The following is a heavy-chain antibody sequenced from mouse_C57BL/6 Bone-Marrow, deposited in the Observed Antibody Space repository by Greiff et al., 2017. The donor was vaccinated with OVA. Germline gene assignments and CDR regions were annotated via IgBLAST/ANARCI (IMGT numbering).Heavy chain of an antibody. CDR2: LYPRSGNT. CDR3: ARSSNYHDY. CDR1: GYTFTSYG. D-gene: IGHD2-5*01. Sequence: QVQLQQSGAELARPGASVKLSCKASGYTFTSYGISWVKQRTGQGLEWIGELYPRSGNTYYHDTFKGTSTLTSDKSASTAYMELRSLTSEDSAVYFCARSSNYHDYWGQGTTLTVSS. J-gene: IGHJ2*01. V-gene: IGHV1-81*01.